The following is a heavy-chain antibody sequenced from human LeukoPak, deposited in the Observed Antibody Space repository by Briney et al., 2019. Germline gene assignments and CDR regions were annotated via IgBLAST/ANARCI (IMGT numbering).Heavy chain of an antibody. CDR2: IWYDGSNK. CDR1: GFTFSSYG. CDR3: AKDAGLLLRIDY. J-gene: IGHJ4*02. D-gene: IGHD3-22*01. Sequence: PGGSLRLSCAASGFTFSSYGMHWVRQAPGKGLEWVAVIWYDGSNKYYADSVKGRFTISRDNSKNTLYLQMNSLRAEDTAVYYCAKDAGLLLRIDYWGQGTLVTVSS. V-gene: IGHV3-33*06.